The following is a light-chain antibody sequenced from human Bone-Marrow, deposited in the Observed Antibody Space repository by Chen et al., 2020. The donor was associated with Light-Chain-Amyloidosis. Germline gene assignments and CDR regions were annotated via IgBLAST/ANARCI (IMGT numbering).Light chain of an antibody. Sequence: NFMLTQPHSVSESPGKTVIISCTRSSGSIATNYVQGYQQRPGSSPTTVTYEDDQRPSGVPDRFYGSIDRSSNSASLTSARLKTEDEADYYCQSYQGSSQRVFGGGPKLTVL. CDR1: SGSIATNY. CDR2: EDD. CDR3: QSYQGSSQRV. V-gene: IGLV6-57*01. J-gene: IGLJ3*02.